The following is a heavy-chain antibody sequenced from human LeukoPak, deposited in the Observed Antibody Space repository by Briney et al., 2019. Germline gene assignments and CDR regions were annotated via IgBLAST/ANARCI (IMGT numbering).Heavy chain of an antibody. D-gene: IGHD6-19*01. CDR3: AKAGIGVVGYFDY. Sequence: GRSLRLSCAASGFTFNNFGMHWVRQAPGKGLEWVAVIWFDGTKQYYVDSVKGRFTISRHNSKNTLYLQMNSLRDEDAALYYCAKAGIGVVGYFDYWGQGTLVTVSS. CDR2: IWFDGTKQ. J-gene: IGHJ4*02. CDR1: GFTFNNFG. V-gene: IGHV3-33*06.